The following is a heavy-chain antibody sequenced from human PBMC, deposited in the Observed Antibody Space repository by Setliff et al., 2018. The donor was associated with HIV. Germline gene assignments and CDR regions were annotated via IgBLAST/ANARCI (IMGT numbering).Heavy chain of an antibody. Sequence: GGSLRLSCAASGFTFSSYGMHWVRQASGKGLEWVGRIKTKPNDYATAHAASVKGRFTISRDDSQNTAYLQMNSLRTEDTAVYFCAVSPDGDCATTKCANWFDPWGQGTQVTVSS. CDR1: GFTFSSYG. J-gene: IGHJ5*02. V-gene: IGHV3-73*01. CDR2: IKTKPNDYAT. CDR3: AVSPDGDCATTKCANWFDP. D-gene: IGHD4-17*01.